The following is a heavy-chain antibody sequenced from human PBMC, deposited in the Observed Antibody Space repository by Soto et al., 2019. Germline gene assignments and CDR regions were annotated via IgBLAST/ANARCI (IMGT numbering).Heavy chain of an antibody. D-gene: IGHD2-15*01. V-gene: IGHV1-69*01. CDR2: IIPIFGTT. Sequence: QVQLVQSGAEVKKPGSSVKVSCKASGGTFSTYSISWVRQAPGQGLEWMGGIIPIFGTTNYAQQLQGRVTITGDESTNTAYLELRSLRSEDTAVYYCARAPPYCPGGRCYSGHHYYCYVMDVWGQGTTVTVSS. CDR1: GGTFSTYS. CDR3: ARAPPYCPGGRCYSGHHYYCYVMDV. J-gene: IGHJ6*02.